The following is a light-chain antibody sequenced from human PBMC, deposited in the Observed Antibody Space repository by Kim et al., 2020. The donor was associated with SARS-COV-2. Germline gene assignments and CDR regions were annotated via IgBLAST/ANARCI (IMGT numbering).Light chain of an antibody. CDR3: QAWDSSTAHVV. CDR1: KLGDKY. J-gene: IGLJ2*01. V-gene: IGLV3-1*01. Sequence: PGQTASITCSGDKLGDKYACLYQQKPGQSPVLVIYQDSKRPSGIPERFSGSNSGNTATLTISGTQAMDEADYYCQAWDSSTAHVVFGGGTQLTVL. CDR2: QDS.